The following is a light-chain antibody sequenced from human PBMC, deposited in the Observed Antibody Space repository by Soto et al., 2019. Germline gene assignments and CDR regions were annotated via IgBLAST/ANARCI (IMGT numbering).Light chain of an antibody. CDR3: SSCRGITALV. V-gene: IGLV2-14*03. CDR2: EVS. Sequence: QSAPTQPASVSGSPGQSITISCTGTSSDVGGYNFVSWYQQRPGKAPKLMIYEVSNRPSGVSNRFSGSKSGNTASLTISGLQVEDEADYYCSSCRGITALVFGGGTKLTVL. J-gene: IGLJ3*02. CDR1: SSDVGGYNF.